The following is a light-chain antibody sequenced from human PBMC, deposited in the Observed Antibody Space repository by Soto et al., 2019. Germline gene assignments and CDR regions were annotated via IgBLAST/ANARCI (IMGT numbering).Light chain of an antibody. CDR1: QSINNW. CDR3: QDHDRSWT. Sequence: DIQMTQSPSTLSASIGDRVTITCRASQSINNWLAWYQQKPGKAPKVLIYDASSLESGVPSRFSGSGSGTEFTLTISSLQHDDFATYYCQDHDRSWTFGQGTKLEMK. V-gene: IGKV1-5*01. J-gene: IGKJ2*01. CDR2: DAS.